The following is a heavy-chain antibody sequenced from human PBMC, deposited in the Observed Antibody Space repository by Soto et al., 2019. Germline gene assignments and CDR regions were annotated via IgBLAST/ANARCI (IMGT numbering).Heavy chain of an antibody. V-gene: IGHV3-53*01. J-gene: IGHJ4*02. D-gene: IGHD1-1*01. CDR1: GSIVSSSH. Sequence: EVQLVESGGGLTQPGGYLTPSCVVSGSIVSSSHMILVRQAPGKGLEGVSILYNHGNTNYVDSVKGRFTITRDNSKYTVYLQMSSLRVEDTAVYYCARVTEAERHWGQGALVTVAS. CDR2: LYNHGNT. CDR3: ARVTEAERH.